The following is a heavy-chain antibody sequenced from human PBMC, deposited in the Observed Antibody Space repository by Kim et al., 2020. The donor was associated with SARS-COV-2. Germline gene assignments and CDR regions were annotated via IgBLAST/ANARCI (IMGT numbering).Heavy chain of an antibody. CDR2: IYYSGST. Sequence: SETLSLTCTVSGGSVSSGSYYWSWIRQPPGKGLEWIGYIYYSGSTNYNPSLKSRVTISVDTSKNQFSLKLSSVTAADTAVYYCARDKWAFGGPTGYFQHWGQGTLVTVSS. CDR1: GGSVSSGSYY. V-gene: IGHV4-61*01. J-gene: IGHJ1*01. D-gene: IGHD3-16*01. CDR3: ARDKWAFGGPTGYFQH.